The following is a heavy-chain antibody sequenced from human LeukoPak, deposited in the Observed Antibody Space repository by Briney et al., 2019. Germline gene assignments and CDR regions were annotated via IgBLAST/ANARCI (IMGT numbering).Heavy chain of an antibody. D-gene: IGHD6-13*01. Sequence: GGSLRLSRAASGFTFSGSAMHWVRQASGKGLEWVGRIRSKANSYATAYAASVKGRFTISRDDSKNTAYLQMNSLKTEDTAVYYCTRRTAGTGPLRDYWGQGTLVTVSS. V-gene: IGHV3-73*01. CDR2: IRSKANSYAT. J-gene: IGHJ4*02. CDR3: TRRTAGTGPLRDY. CDR1: GFTFSGSA.